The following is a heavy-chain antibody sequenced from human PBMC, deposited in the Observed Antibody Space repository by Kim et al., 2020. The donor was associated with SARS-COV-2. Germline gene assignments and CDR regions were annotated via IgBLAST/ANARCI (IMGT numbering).Heavy chain of an antibody. J-gene: IGHJ6*02. CDR2: IYPGDSDT. V-gene: IGHV5-51*01. CDR3: ARLKSYGDYWVPYYYYGMDV. D-gene: IGHD4-17*01. CDR1: GYSFTSYW. Sequence: GESLKISCKGSGYSFTSYWIGWVRQMPGKGLEWMGIIYPGDSDTRYSPSFQGQVTISADKSISTAYLQWSSLKASDTAMYYCARLKSYGDYWVPYYYYGMDVWGQGTTVTVSS.